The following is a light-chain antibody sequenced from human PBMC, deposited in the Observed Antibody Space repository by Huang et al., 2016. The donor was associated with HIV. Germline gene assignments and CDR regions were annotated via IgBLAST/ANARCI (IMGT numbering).Light chain of an antibody. CDR2: DTY. CDR3: QQYDYFPLT. CDR1: QDIANY. J-gene: IGKJ4*01. V-gene: IGKV1-33*01. Sequence: DIQMTQSPSSLSASVGDRVTINCQASQDIANYLNWYQQKPGEAPKLLIYDTYNLRTGVPSRFSGSGSGTDFFFTIRSLQPEDVATYYCQQYDYFPLTFGGGTRLGI.